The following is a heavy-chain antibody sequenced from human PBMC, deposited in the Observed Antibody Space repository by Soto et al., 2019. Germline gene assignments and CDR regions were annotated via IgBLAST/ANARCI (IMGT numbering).Heavy chain of an antibody. Sequence: GGSLRLSCAASGFTFSGYGMHWVRQAPGKGLEWVAVISYDGSNKYYADPVKGRFTISRDNSKNTLYLQMNSLRAEDTAVYYCAKAPPIVVVTAMFDYWGQGTLVTVSS. CDR2: ISYDGSNK. CDR1: GFTFSGYG. V-gene: IGHV3-30*18. CDR3: AKAPPIVVVTAMFDY. D-gene: IGHD2-21*02. J-gene: IGHJ4*02.